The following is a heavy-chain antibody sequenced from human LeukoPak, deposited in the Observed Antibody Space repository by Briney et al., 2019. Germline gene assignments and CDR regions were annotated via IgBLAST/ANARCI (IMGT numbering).Heavy chain of an antibody. D-gene: IGHD2-15*01. J-gene: IGHJ3*02. CDR3: ARTCSGRGCDAFDI. V-gene: IGHV3-48*04. CDR1: GFTFSSYA. Sequence: GGSLRLSCAASGFTFSSYAMHWVRQAPGKGLEWVSYISSSSSTIYYADSVKGRFTISRDNAKNSLYLQMNSLRAEDTAVYYCARTCSGRGCDAFDIWGQGTMVTVSS. CDR2: ISSSSSTI.